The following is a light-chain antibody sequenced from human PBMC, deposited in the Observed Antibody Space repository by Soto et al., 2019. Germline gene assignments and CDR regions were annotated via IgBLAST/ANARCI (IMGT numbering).Light chain of an antibody. V-gene: IGKV1-39*01. J-gene: IGKJ1*01. CDR3: LQDYNFPWT. Sequence: DIQMTQSPSSLAASVGDEVTITCRASHTIMTYLNWYQLKPGKPPRLLIYAASSLQSGVPSRFSGSGSGTDFTLTINSLQPEDFATYYCLQDYNFPWTFGQGTKVDIK. CDR2: AAS. CDR1: HTIMTY.